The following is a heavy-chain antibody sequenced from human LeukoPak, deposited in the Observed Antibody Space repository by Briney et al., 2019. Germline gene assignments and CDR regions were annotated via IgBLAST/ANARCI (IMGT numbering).Heavy chain of an antibody. CDR1: GFTFSSYS. CDR2: ISSSSSTI. CDR3: ARDRLGGISTLPPYGMDV. Sequence: PGGSLRLSCAASGFTFSSYSMNWVRQAPGKGLEWVSYISSSSSTIYYADSVKGRFTISRDNAKNSLYLQMNSLRAEDTAVYYCARDRLGGISTLPPYGMDVWGQGTTVTVSS. D-gene: IGHD2-2*01. J-gene: IGHJ6*02. V-gene: IGHV3-48*01.